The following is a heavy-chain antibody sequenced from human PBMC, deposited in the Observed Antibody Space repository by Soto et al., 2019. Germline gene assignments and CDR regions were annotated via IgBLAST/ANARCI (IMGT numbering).Heavy chain of an antibody. V-gene: IGHV1-69*01. CDR2: IMAIFDKR. J-gene: IGHJ4*02. D-gene: IGHD1-1*01. CDR1: GGTFNSYT. Sequence: GGSLRLSCRTSGGTFNSYTINWVRRAPGQGHEWVGGIMAIFDKRNYAQKFLGRGTITADESTSTAYLELSGLTIEDTAVYYCARERASGHHDFWGQGTPVTVSS. CDR3: ARERASGHHDF.